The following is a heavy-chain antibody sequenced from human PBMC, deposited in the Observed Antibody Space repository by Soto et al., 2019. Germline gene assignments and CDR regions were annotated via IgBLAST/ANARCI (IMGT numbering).Heavy chain of an antibody. V-gene: IGHV4-30-2*01. CDR1: GGSISSGGYS. CDR3: ARGKGSCSSTSCPYYYGMDV. D-gene: IGHD2-2*01. Sequence: SETLSLTCAVSGGSISSGGYSWSWIRQPPGKGLEWIGYIYHSGSTYYNPSLKSRVTISVDRSKNQFSLKLSSVTAADTAVYYCARGKGSCSSTSCPYYYGMDVWGQGTTVTVSS. CDR2: IYHSGST. J-gene: IGHJ6*02.